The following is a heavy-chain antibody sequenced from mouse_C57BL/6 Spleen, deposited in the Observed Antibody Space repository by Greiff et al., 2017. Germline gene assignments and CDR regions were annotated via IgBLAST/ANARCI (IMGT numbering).Heavy chain of an antibody. CDR3: ARGLLRAMDY. Sequence: VQLQQSGPELVKPGASVKISCKASGYTFTDYYMNWVKQSNGKSLEWIGDINPNNGGTSYNQKFKGKATLTVDKSSSTAYMELRSLTSEDSAVYYCARGLLRAMDYWGQGTSVTVSS. CDR1: GYTFTDYY. CDR2: INPNNGGT. J-gene: IGHJ4*01. D-gene: IGHD1-1*01. V-gene: IGHV1-26*01.